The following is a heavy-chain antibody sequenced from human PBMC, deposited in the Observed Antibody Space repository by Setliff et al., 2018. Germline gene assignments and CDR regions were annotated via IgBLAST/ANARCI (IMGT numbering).Heavy chain of an antibody. CDR3: VHAAAAGHPLYYFDY. Sequence: RAGGSLRLSCAASGFTFDDYGMSWVRQIPGKGLEWVSGINWNGDSTGYSNSVKGRFTISRDNAKNSLYLQMNSLRAEDTAVYYCVHAAAAGHPLYYFDYWGQGTLVTVSS. D-gene: IGHD6-13*01. V-gene: IGHV3-20*04. CDR2: INWNGDST. J-gene: IGHJ4*02. CDR1: GFTFDDYG.